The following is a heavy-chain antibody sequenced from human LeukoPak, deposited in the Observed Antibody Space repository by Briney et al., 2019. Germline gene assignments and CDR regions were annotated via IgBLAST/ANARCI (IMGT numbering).Heavy chain of an antibody. CDR2: ISGSGGST. Sequence: GGSLRLSCAASGFTFSSYAMSWVRQAPGKGLEWVSAISGSGGSTYYADSVKGRFTISRDNSKNTLYLQMNSLRAEDTAVYYCARVPTERGFSGSYHLTSYYFDYWGQGTLVTVSS. CDR1: GFTFSSYA. CDR3: ARVPTERGFSGSYHLTSYYFDY. V-gene: IGHV3-23*01. D-gene: IGHD1-26*01. J-gene: IGHJ4*02.